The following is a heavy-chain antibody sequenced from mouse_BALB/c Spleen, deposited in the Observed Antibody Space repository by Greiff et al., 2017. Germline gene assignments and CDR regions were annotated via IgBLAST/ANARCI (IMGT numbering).Heavy chain of an antibody. D-gene: IGHD2-1*01. V-gene: IGHV1-69*02. CDR3: ARYGTWYFDV. CDR1: GYTFTSYW. CDR2: IDPSDSYT. J-gene: IGHJ1*01. Sequence: VQLQQPGAELVKPGASVKLSCKASGYTFTSYWMRWVKQRPGQGLEWIGEIDPSDSYTNYNQKFKGKATLTVDKSSSTAYMQLSSLTSEDSAVYYCARYGTWYFDVWGAGTTVTVSS.